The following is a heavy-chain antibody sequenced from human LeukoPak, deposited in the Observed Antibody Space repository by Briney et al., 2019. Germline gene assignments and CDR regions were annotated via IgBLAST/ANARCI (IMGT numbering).Heavy chain of an antibody. CDR1: GYTFTGYY. CDR2: INPNSGGT. J-gene: IGHJ5*02. V-gene: IGHV1-2*02. Sequence: GASVKVSRKASGYTFTGYYMHWVRQAPGQGLEWMGWINPNSGGTNYAQKFQGRVTMTRDTSISTAYMELSRLRSDDTAVYYCARENSYGPNWFDPWGQGTLVTVSS. CDR3: ARENSYGPNWFDP. D-gene: IGHD5-18*01.